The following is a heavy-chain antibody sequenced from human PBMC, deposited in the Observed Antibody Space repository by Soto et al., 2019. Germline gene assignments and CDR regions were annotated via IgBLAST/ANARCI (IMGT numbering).Heavy chain of an antibody. CDR1: GCTFSSHA. Sequence: SLRLSWAASGCTFSSHAMRWIRQAQSKGLEWVAVLSYDGSNKYYADSVKGRFTISRDNSKNTLYLQMDSLRTEDTALYYCARDVESGSSQYYYDFYGMDVWGQGTTVTVSS. V-gene: IGHV3-30-3*01. D-gene: IGHD1-26*01. CDR2: LSYDGSNK. CDR3: ARDVESGSSQYYYDFYGMDV. J-gene: IGHJ6*02.